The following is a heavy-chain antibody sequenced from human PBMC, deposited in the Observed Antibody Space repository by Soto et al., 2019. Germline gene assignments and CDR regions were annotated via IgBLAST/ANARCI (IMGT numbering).Heavy chain of an antibody. Sequence: PSETLSLTCTVSGGSISSGGYYWSWVRQHPGKGLEWIGYIYYSGSTYYNPSLKSRVTISVDTSKNQFSLKLSSVTAADTAVYYCASGRGYSYGYGMDVWGQGTTVTVSS. V-gene: IGHV4-31*03. J-gene: IGHJ6*02. CDR1: GGSISSGGYY. CDR2: IYYSGST. CDR3: ASGRGYSYGYGMDV. D-gene: IGHD5-18*01.